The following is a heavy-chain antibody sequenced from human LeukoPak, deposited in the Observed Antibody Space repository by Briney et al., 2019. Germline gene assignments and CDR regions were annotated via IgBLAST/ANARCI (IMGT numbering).Heavy chain of an antibody. D-gene: IGHD1-26*01. V-gene: IGHV3-30*02. CDR3: AKSAVGATLGDY. CDR1: GFTFSSYG. J-gene: IGHJ4*02. Sequence: QSGGSLRLSYAASGFTFSSYGMHWVRQARGKGLEWVAFIRYDGSNKYYADSVKGRFTISRDNSRDTLYLQMISLRAEDTAVYYCAKSAVGATLGDYWGQGTPVTVSS. CDR2: IRYDGSNK.